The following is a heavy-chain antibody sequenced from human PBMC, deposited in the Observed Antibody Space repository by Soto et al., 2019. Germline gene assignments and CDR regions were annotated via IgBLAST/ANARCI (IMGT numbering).Heavy chain of an antibody. D-gene: IGHD2-2*01. CDR3: ARDTAYQHHLDY. V-gene: IGHV4-59*01. Sequence: SETLSLTCTVSGGSISSYYWSWIRQPPGKGLEWIGYIYYSGSTNYNPSLKSRVTISVDTSKNQFSLKLSSVTAADTAVYYCARDTAYQHHLDYWGQGTLVTVSS. CDR1: GGSISSYY. CDR2: IYYSGST. J-gene: IGHJ4*02.